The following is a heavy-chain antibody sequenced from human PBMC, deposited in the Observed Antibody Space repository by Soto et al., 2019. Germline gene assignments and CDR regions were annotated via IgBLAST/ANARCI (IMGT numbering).Heavy chain of an antibody. V-gene: IGHV4-30-4*01. CDR2: IYYSGST. Sequence: QVQLQESGPGLVKPSQTLSLTCTVSGGSISSGDYYWSWIRQPPGKGLEWIGYIYYSGSTYYNPSLKSRVTISVDPSKNQFSLKLSSVTAADTAVYYCAREIGYGRYRLQDYGMDVWGQGTTVTVSS. CDR1: GGSISSGDYY. CDR3: AREIGYGRYRLQDYGMDV. D-gene: IGHD2-21*01. J-gene: IGHJ6*02.